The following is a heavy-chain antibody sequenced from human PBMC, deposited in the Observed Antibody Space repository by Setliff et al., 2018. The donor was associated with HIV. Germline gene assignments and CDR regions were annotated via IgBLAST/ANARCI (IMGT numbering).Heavy chain of an antibody. Sequence: ASVKVSXKASGYTFTGYYLHWVRQAPGQGLEWMGWIDPNSGDTNYEQKFQGRVSMTXDTSISTVYMELSSLRSDDTAVYYCARAAGYSSSWHRYAFEIWGQGTMVTVSS. J-gene: IGHJ3*02. CDR1: GYTFTGYY. CDR3: ARAAGYSSSWHRYAFEI. D-gene: IGHD6-13*01. CDR2: IDPNSGDT. V-gene: IGHV1-2*02.